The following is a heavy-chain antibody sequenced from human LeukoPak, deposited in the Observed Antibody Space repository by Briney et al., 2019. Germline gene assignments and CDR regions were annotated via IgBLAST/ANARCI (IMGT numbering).Heavy chain of an antibody. CDR2: ISSHNGYT. V-gene: IGHV1-18*01. D-gene: IGHD6-19*01. Sequence: ASVKVSCKASGYTFISYGISWVRQAPGQRLEWMGWISSHNGYTKYAQKFQGRVTMTTDTSMSTADMELGSLRSDDTAVYYCARRRAVAGVNWFDPWGQGTLVTVSS. CDR3: ARRRAVAGVNWFDP. J-gene: IGHJ5*02. CDR1: GYTFISYG.